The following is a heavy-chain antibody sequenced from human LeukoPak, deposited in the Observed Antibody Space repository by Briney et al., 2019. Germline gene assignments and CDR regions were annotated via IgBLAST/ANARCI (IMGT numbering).Heavy chain of an antibody. Sequence: SQTLSLTFAISGDSVSIYNTAWNWLRQSPSRGLEWLGSTYYRSKSYNHYAVSVKSRITINPDTSKNQFSLQLNSVTPEDAAVYYCARGRLANLDYWGQGTLVTVSS. CDR3: ARGRLANLDY. J-gene: IGHJ4*02. CDR1: GDSVSIYNTA. D-gene: IGHD6-19*01. CDR2: TYYRSKSYN. V-gene: IGHV6-1*01.